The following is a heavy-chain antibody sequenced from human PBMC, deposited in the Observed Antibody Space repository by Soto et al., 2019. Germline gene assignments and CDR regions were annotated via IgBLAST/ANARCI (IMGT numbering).Heavy chain of an antibody. CDR1: GYSFTGYW. CDR3: ARVPPEYSSGWPFFDY. V-gene: IGHV5-10-1*01. D-gene: IGHD6-19*01. J-gene: IGHJ4*02. CDR2: IDPSDSYT. Sequence: GESLKISCKGSGYSFTGYWISWVRQMPGKGLEWMGRIDPSDSYTNYSPSFQGHVTISADKSISTAYLQWSSLKASDTAMYYCARVPPEYSSGWPFFDYWGQGTLVTVSS.